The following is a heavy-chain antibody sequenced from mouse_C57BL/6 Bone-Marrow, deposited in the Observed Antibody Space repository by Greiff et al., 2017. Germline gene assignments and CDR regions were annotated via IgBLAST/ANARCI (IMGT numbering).Heavy chain of an antibody. D-gene: IGHD1-1*01. Sequence: VQLQQSGAELVKPGASVKMSCKASGYTFTSYWITWVKQRPGQGLEWIGDIYPGSGSTNYNEKFKSKATLTVDTSSSTAYMQLSSLTSEDSAVYYCSRMSSPAFDVWGTGTTVTVSS. J-gene: IGHJ1*03. CDR3: SRMSSPAFDV. CDR1: GYTFTSYW. V-gene: IGHV1-55*01. CDR2: IYPGSGST.